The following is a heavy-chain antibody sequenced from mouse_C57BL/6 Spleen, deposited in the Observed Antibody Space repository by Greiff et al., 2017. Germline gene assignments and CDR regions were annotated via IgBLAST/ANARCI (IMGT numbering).Heavy chain of an antibody. V-gene: IGHV3-6*01. J-gene: IGHJ3*01. Sequence: ESGPGLVKPSQSLSLTCSVTGYSITSGYYWNWIRQFPGNKLEWMGYISYDGSNNYNPSLKNRISITRDTSKNQFFLKLNSVTTEDTATYYCARRCSSSFAYWGQGTLVTVSA. CDR1: GYSITSGYY. D-gene: IGHD1-1*01. CDR3: ARRCSSSFAY. CDR2: ISYDGSN.